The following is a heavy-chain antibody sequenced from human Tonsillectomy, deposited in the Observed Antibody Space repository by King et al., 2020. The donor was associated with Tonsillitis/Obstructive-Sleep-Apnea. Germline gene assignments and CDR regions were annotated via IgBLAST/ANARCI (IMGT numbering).Heavy chain of an antibody. CDR3: ATHPYYDYIWGSERGPLFDY. Sequence: VQLVESGGGLIQPGGSLRLSCAASGFTVSSNYMSWVRQAPGKGLEWVSVIYSGGSTYYADSVKGRFTISRDNSKNTLYLQMNSLRAEDTAVYYCATHPYYDYIWGSERGPLFDYWGQGTLVTVSS. D-gene: IGHD3-16*01. J-gene: IGHJ4*02. CDR2: IYSGGST. V-gene: IGHV3-53*01. CDR1: GFTVSSNY.